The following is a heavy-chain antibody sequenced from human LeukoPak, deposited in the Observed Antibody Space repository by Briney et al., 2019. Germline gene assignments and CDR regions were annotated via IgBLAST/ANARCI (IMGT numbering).Heavy chain of an antibody. J-gene: IGHJ4*02. CDR2: ISGNGTTT. D-gene: IGHD2-21*02. Sequence: GGSLRLSCAVSGFTFSSFAMSWVRQAPGKGLEWVSQISGNGTTTYNADSVRGRFTISRDNSKNMLYLQMDSLRAEDTALYYCAKDERGHCGGDRYVNWGQGHLVTVSS. CDR1: GFTFSSFA. CDR3: AKDERGHCGGDRYVN. V-gene: IGHV3-23*01.